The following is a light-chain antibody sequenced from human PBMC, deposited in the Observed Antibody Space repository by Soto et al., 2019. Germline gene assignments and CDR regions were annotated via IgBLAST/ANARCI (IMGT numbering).Light chain of an antibody. Sequence: ELVLTQSPGTLSLSPGERATLSCRASQSVSSGYLAWYQQKPGQAPRLVIYGASIRATDIPDRFSGTGSGTDFTLTISRLEPEDSAVYYCQHYGNSPRYTFGQGTKLEMK. CDR2: GAS. CDR3: QHYGNSPRYT. V-gene: IGKV3-20*01. J-gene: IGKJ2*01. CDR1: QSVSSGY.